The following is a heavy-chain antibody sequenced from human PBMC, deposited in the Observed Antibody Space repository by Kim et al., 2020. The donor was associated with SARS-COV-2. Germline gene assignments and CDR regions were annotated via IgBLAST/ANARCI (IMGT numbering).Heavy chain of an antibody. J-gene: IGHJ1*01. V-gene: IGHV3-11*04. D-gene: IGHD3-16*01. Sequence: GGSLRLSCSASGFTFSHSTMSWIRQAPGKGLEWVSSISSNGGAVYYADSVRGRFTISRDNANNSLFLQMHSLRIDETAVYYCAKAGSFGYDNWGQGILVTVS. CDR3: AKAGSFGYDN. CDR2: ISSNGGAV. CDR1: GFTFSHST.